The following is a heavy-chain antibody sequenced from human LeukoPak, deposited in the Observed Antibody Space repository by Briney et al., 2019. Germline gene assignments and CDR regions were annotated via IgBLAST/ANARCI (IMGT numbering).Heavy chain of an antibody. CDR1: GFTFSSYA. D-gene: IGHD1-7*01. Sequence: GGSLRLSCAASGFTFSSYAMSWVRQAPGKGLEWVSAISGSGGSTYYADSVKGRFTISRDNSKNTLYLQMNSLRAEDTAVYYCAKGITGTTDYYYGMDVGGQGTTVTVS. J-gene: IGHJ6*02. CDR3: AKGITGTTDYYYGMDV. CDR2: ISGSGGST. V-gene: IGHV3-23*01.